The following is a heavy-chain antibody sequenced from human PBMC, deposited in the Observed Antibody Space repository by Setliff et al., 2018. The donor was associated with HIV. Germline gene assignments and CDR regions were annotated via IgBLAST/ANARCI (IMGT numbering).Heavy chain of an antibody. CDR2: IYYSGST. Sequence: SETLSLTCTVSGGSISSGAYYWSWIRQHPGKGLEWIGYIYYSGSTYYNPSLKSRVTISVDTSKNQFSLKLNSVIAADTAVYYCARVPLSSPSRPGGYFDYWGQGTLVTVSS. V-gene: IGHV4-31*03. D-gene: IGHD3-16*01. J-gene: IGHJ4*02. CDR1: GGSISSGAYY. CDR3: ARVPLSSPSRPGGYFDY.